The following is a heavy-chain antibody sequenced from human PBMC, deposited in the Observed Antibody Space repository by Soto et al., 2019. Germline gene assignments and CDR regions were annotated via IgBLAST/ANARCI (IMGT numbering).Heavy chain of an antibody. CDR3: AKDAPVGVPLLRDLHD. D-gene: IGHD2-15*01. J-gene: IGHJ1*01. CDR2: ISGSGGST. CDR1: GFTFSNYG. Sequence: GGSLRLSCAASGFTFSNYGMSWVRQAPGKGLEWVSVISGSGGSTYYADSVKGRFTLSRDNSKNTVYLQMNSLRAEDTAVYYCAKDAPVGVPLLRDLHDWGQGTLVTVSS. V-gene: IGHV3-23*01.